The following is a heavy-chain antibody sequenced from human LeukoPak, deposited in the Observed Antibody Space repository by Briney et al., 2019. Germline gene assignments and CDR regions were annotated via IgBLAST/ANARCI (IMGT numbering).Heavy chain of an antibody. CDR1: GGSFSGYH. CDR2: INHSGST. V-gene: IGHV4-34*01. J-gene: IGHJ4*02. D-gene: IGHD2-15*01. Sequence: SETLSLTCAVYGGSFSGYHWSWIRQPPGKGLEWIGEINHSGSTNYNPSLKSRVTISVDTSKNQFSLKLSSVTAADTAVYYCARAVVVAATPFFDYRGQGTLVTVSS. CDR3: ARAVVVAATPFFDY.